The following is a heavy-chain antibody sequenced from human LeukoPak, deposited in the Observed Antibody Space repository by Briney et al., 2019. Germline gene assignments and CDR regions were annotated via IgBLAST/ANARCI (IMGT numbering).Heavy chain of an antibody. CDR2: ISGSGGST. CDR1: GFTFSSYG. D-gene: IGHD3-22*01. Sequence: GGSLRLSCAASGFTFSSYGMSWVRQAPGKGLEWVSAISGSGGSTYYADSVKGRFTISRDNSKNTLYLQMNSLRAEDTAVYYCAKAAQNRQYYYDSSGYCPFDYWGQGTLVTVSS. CDR3: AKAAQNRQYYYDSSGYCPFDY. J-gene: IGHJ4*02. V-gene: IGHV3-23*01.